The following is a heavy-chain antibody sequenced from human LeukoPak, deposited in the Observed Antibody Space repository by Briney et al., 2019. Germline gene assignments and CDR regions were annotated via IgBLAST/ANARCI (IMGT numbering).Heavy chain of an antibody. Sequence: SETLSLTCAVYGGSFSGYYWSWIRQPPGKGLEWIGEINHSGSTNYNPSLKSRVTISVDTSKNQFSLKLSSVTAADTAVYYCAPGGGGSGGYSDYWGQGTLVTVSS. J-gene: IGHJ4*02. CDR3: APGGGGSGGYSDY. D-gene: IGHD6-19*01. CDR1: GGSFSGYY. V-gene: IGHV4-34*01. CDR2: INHSGST.